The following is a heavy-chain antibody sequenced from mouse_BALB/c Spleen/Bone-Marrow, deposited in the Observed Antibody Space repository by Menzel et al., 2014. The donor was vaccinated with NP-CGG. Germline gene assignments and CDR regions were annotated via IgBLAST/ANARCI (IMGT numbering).Heavy chain of an antibody. V-gene: IGHV1-80*01. CDR2: IYPGDGDT. CDR3: ARVGFSFDY. CDR1: GYAFSTYW. J-gene: IGHJ2*01. D-gene: IGHD3-1*01. Sequence: QVQLQQSGAELVRPGSSVKISCKASGYAFSTYWMNWVKQRPGQGLEWIGQIYPGDGDTNHNEKFKGKATLTADKSSSTASIQLSSLTSEDSAVYFCARVGFSFDYWGQGTTLTVSS.